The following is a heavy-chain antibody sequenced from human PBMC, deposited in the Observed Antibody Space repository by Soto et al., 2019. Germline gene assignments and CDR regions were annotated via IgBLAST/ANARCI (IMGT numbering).Heavy chain of an antibody. CDR1: GFTFSTYG. CDR3: AKSYYDSRGSYWIDQ. J-gene: IGHJ5*02. D-gene: IGHD3-22*01. V-gene: IGHV3-30*18. Sequence: GGSLRLSCAASGFTFSTYGMHWVRQAPGKGLERVAVISYDGSKKDYADSVKGRFTISRDNSKYTLYLQTNSLRAEDTAVYYCAKSYYDSRGSYWIDQWGHGTLVTVSS. CDR2: ISYDGSKK.